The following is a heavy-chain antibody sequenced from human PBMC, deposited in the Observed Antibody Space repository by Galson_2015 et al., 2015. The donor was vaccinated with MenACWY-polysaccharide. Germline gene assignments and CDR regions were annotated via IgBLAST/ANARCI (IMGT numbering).Heavy chain of an antibody. CDR1: GGSISSYY. J-gene: IGHJ2*01. CDR2: IHYTGST. Sequence: ETLSLTCTVSGGSISSYYWTWIRQPPGKGLEWIGYIHYTGSTNYNPSLKSRVTISVDTSKNQFSLKLSSVTAADTAVYYCARRGYGGNSQLFDLWGRGTLVTVSS. CDR3: ARRGYGGNSQLFDL. D-gene: IGHD4-23*01. V-gene: IGHV4-59*08.